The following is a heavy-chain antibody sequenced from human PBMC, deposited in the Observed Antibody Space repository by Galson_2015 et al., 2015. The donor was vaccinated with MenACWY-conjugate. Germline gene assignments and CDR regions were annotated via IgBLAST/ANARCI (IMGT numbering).Heavy chain of an antibody. V-gene: IGHV3-11*06. CDR2: ISSSSSYT. CDR1: GFTFSDYY. D-gene: IGHD5-24*01. Sequence: SLRLSCAASGFTFSDYYMSWIRQAPGKGLEWVSYISSSSSYTNYADSVKGRFTISRDNAKNSLYLQMSSLRAEDTAVYYCAREGQRDGYTSYYFDYWGQGTLVTVSS. CDR3: AREGQRDGYTSYYFDY. J-gene: IGHJ4*02.